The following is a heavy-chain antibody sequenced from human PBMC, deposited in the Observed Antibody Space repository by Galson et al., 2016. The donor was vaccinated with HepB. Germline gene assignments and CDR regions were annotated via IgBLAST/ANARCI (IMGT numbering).Heavy chain of an antibody. CDR2: IYHSGST. CDR3: ARAGMGTKASFDY. Sequence: TLSLTCTVSGGSISSGGYYWSWIRQHPGKGLEWIGYIYHSGSTHYNPSLKSRVTISVDTAKNQFSLKLSSVTAADTAIYYCARAGMGTKASFDYWGRGTLVAVSS. J-gene: IGHJ4*02. CDR1: GGSISSGGYY. D-gene: IGHD1/OR15-1a*01. V-gene: IGHV4-31*03.